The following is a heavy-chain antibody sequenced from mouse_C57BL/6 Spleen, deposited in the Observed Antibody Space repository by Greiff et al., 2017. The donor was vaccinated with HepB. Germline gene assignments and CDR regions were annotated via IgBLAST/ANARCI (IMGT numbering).Heavy chain of an antibody. J-gene: IGHJ2*01. V-gene: IGHV1-54*01. CDR1: GYAFTNYL. D-gene: IGHD1-1*01. CDR2: INPGSGGT. Sequence: QVHVKQSGAELVRPGTSVKVSCKASGYAFTNYLIEWVKQRPGQGLEWIGVINPGSGGTNYNEKFKGKATLTADKSSSTAYMQLSSLTSEDSAVYCCARWGTTVVAPYFDYWGQGTTLTVSS. CDR3: ARWGTTVVAPYFDY.